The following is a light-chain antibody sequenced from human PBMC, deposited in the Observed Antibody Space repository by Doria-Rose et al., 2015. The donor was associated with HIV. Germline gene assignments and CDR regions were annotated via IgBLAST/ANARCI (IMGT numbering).Light chain of an antibody. Sequence: EIVLTQSPGTLSLSPGERATLSCRASQSFSSTYLAWYQQKPGQAPSLLIYDDSTRATGIPDRFSDSGSGTDLTLTINRLEPEDFALYYCHQYGTSWTFGQGTKVEI. J-gene: IGKJ1*01. CDR1: QSFSSTY. V-gene: IGKV3-20*01. CDR3: HQYGTSWT. CDR2: DDS.